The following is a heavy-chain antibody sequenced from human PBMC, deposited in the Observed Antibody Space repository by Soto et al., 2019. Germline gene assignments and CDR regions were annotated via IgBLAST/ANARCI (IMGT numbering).Heavy chain of an antibody. J-gene: IGHJ4*02. CDR2: IYYSGST. CDR3: ACGIMITFGGVIGELDY. D-gene: IGHD3-16*02. V-gene: IGHV4-30-4*01. Sequence: QVQLQESGPGLVKPSQTLSLTCTVSGGSISSGDYYWSWIRQPPGKGLEWIGYIYYSGSTYYNPSLKSRVTISVDTSKNQFSLKLSSVTAADTAVYFCACGIMITFGGVIGELDYWGQGTLVTVSS. CDR1: GGSISSGDYY.